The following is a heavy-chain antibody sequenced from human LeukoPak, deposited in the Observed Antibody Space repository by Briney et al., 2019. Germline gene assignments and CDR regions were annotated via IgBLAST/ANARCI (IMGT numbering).Heavy chain of an antibody. CDR3: ARGKFVFGRLPPDY. CDR2: INPNSGGT. D-gene: IGHD2-15*01. V-gene: IGHV1-2*02. CDR1: GYTFTGYY. J-gene: IGHJ4*02. Sequence: ASVKVSCRASGYTFTGYYMHWVRQAPGQGLEWMGWINPNSGGTNYAQKFQGRVTMTRDTSISTAYMELSRLRSDDTAVYYCARGKFVFGRLPPDYWGQGTLVTVSS.